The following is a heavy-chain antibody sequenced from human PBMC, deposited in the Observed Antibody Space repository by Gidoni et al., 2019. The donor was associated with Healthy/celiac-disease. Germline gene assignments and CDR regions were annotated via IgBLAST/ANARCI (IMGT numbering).Heavy chain of an antibody. V-gene: IGHV3-30*02. J-gene: IGHJ6*03. CDR3: AKDWQWLVGYRYYYYMDV. CDR2: IRYDGSNK. Sequence: QVQLVESGGGVVQPGGSLRLSCAASGFTFSSYGMHWVRQAPGKGLEWVAFIRYDGSNKYYADSVKGRFTISRDNSKNTLYLQMNSLRAEDTAVYYCAKDWQWLVGYRYYYYMDVWGKGTTVTVSS. CDR1: GFTFSSYG. D-gene: IGHD6-19*01.